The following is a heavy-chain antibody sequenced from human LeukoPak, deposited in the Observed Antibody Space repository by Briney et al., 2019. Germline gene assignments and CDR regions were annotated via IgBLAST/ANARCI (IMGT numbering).Heavy chain of an antibody. J-gene: IGHJ4*02. D-gene: IGHD5-12*01. CDR2: ISGSGGST. Sequence: PGGSLRLSCAASGFTFSSYAMSWVRQAPGKGLEWVSGISGSGGSTYYADSVKRRFTISRDNSKNTLYLQMNILRAEHTAVYYCARGPRPQVARAPFDDWGEGSLVTVS. CDR3: ARGPRPQVARAPFDD. CDR1: GFTFSSYA. V-gene: IGHV3-23*01.